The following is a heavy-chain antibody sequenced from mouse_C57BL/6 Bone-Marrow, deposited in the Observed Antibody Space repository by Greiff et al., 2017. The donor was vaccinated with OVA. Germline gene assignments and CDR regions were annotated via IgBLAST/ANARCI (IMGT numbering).Heavy chain of an antibody. CDR2: IDPSDSYT. CDR1: GYTFTSYW. CDR3: AREDGYPYWYFDV. Sequence: VQLQQSGAELVRPGTSVKLSCKASGYTFTSYWMHWVKQRPGQGLEWIGVIDPSDSYTNYNQKFKGKATLTVDTSSSTAYMQLSSLTSEDSAVYYCAREDGYPYWYFDVWGTGTTVTVSS. D-gene: IGHD2-3*01. J-gene: IGHJ1*03. V-gene: IGHV1-59*01.